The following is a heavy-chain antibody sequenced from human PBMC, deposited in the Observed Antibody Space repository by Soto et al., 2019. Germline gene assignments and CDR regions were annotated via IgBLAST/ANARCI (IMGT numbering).Heavy chain of an antibody. CDR2: IYYSGST. CDR3: ARERERVCGGDCYLDDAFDI. Sequence: SETLSLTCTVSGGSISSYYWSWIRQPPGKGLEWIGYIYYSGSTNYNPSLKSRVTISVDTSKNQFSLKLSSVTAADTAVYYCARERERVCGGDCYLDDAFDIWGQGTMVTVSS. J-gene: IGHJ3*02. D-gene: IGHD2-21*02. V-gene: IGHV4-59*01. CDR1: GGSISSYY.